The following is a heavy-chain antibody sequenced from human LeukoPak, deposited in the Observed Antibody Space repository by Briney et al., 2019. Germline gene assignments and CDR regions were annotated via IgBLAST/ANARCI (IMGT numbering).Heavy chain of an antibody. J-gene: IGHJ4*02. CDR1: GFTFNIYW. D-gene: IGHD6-13*01. V-gene: IGHV3-74*03. Sequence: GGSLRLSCATSGFTFNIYWMQWVRQVPGKGLVWVSRIDSNGGGATYADSVKGRFTTSRDNGNNTVYLQMNSLRAEDTAIYYCARAKYSSRWSLDYWGQGALVTVSS. CDR3: ARAKYSSRWSLDY. CDR2: IDSNGGGA.